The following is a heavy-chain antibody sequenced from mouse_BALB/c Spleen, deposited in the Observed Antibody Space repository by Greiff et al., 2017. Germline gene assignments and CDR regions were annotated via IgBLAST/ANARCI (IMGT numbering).Heavy chain of an antibody. V-gene: IGHV14-1*02. CDR2: IDPENGNT. J-gene: IGHJ2*01. CDR1: GFNIKDYY. Sequence: DVKLQESGAELVRPGALVKLSCKASGFNIKDYYMHWVKQRPEQGLEWIGWIDPENGNTIYDPKFQGKASITADTSSNTAYLQLSSLTSEDTAVYYCARGAYYGNSYYFDYWGQGTTLTVSS. CDR3: ARGAYYGNSYYFDY. D-gene: IGHD2-10*01.